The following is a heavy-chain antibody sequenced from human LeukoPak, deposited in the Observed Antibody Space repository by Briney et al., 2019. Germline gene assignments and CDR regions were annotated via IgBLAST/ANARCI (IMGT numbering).Heavy chain of an antibody. J-gene: IGHJ3*02. Sequence: PGGSLRLSCAASGFTFSSYAMSWVRQAPGKGLEWVSAISGSGGSTYYADSVKGRFTISRDNSRNTLYLQMNSLRAEDTAVHYCAKGGYYYDSSGYYYPDAFDIWGQGTMVTVSS. V-gene: IGHV3-23*01. CDR1: GFTFSSYA. CDR2: ISGSGGST. CDR3: AKGGYYYDSSGYYYPDAFDI. D-gene: IGHD3-22*01.